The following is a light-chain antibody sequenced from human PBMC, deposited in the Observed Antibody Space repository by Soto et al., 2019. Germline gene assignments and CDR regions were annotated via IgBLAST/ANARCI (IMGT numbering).Light chain of an antibody. J-gene: IGLJ2*01. Sequence: QSALTRPPSASGSPGQSATIACTGTSSDVGAYNYVSWYQQHPGKAPKLMIYEVNKRPSGVPDRFSGSKSGNTASLTVSGLQAEDEADYYCSSYAGYNNFVVFGGGTQLTVL. CDR1: SSDVGAYNY. V-gene: IGLV2-8*01. CDR2: EVN. CDR3: SSYAGYNNFVV.